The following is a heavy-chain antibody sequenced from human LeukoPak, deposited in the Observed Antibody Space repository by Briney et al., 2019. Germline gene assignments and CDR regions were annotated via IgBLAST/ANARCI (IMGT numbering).Heavy chain of an antibody. Sequence: PGVSLRLSCAASGFTFSSYWMHWVRQAPGKGLVWVSRINSDGSSTSYADSVKGRFTISRDNAKNTLYLQMNSLKAEDTAVYYCTREPQRIFDYWGQGTLVTVSS. CDR1: GFTFSSYW. D-gene: IGHD2-2*01. CDR3: TREPQRIFDY. V-gene: IGHV3-74*01. J-gene: IGHJ4*02. CDR2: INSDGSST.